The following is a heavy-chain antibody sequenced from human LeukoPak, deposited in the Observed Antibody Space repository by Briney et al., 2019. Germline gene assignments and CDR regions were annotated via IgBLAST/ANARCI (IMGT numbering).Heavy chain of an antibody. V-gene: IGHV1-2*02. D-gene: IGHD6-13*01. J-gene: IGHJ5*02. CDR2: INPNSGGT. CDR1: GYTFTGYY. CDR3: ARDARYSSSWYLLGWFDP. Sequence: ASVKVSCKACGYTFTGYYMHWVRQAPGQGLEWMGWINPNSGGTNYTQKFQGRVTMTRDTSISTAYMELSRLRSDDTAVYYCARDARYSSSWYLLGWFDPWGQGTLVTVSS.